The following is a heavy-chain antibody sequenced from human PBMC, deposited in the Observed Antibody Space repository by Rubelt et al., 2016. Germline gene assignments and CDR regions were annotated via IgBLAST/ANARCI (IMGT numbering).Heavy chain of an antibody. V-gene: IGHV3-21*04. J-gene: IGHJ4*02. CDR1: GFTFSAYG. D-gene: IGHD4/OR15-4a*01. CDR2: ISSSSSYI. Sequence: EVRLVESGGGLEQPGGSLRLSCVASGFTFSAYGMHWVRQAPGKGLEWVSSISSSSSYIYYADSVKGRFTISRDNAKNSLYLQRNSLRAEDTAVYYCARENDGGNYPFDFWGQGTLVTVSS. CDR3: ARENDGGNYPFDF.